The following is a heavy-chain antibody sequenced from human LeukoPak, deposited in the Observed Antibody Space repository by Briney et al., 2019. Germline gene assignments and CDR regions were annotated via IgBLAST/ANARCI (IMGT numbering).Heavy chain of an antibody. D-gene: IGHD1-26*01. J-gene: IGHJ4*02. CDR1: GFTFGTYW. V-gene: IGHV3-74*01. Sequence: PGGSLRLSCAATSGFTFGTYWIHWVRQVPEKGLVWVSRINSDESDTSYADSVKGRFTISRDNAKNTLYLQMNSLRAEDTAVFYCAKDRSGSYSQGLDYWGQGTLVTVSS. CDR2: INSDESDT. CDR3: AKDRSGSYSQGLDY.